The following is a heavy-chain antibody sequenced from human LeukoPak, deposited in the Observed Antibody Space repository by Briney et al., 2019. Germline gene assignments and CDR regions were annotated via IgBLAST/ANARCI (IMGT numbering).Heavy chain of an antibody. CDR3: ARGRNYYDSSGYDGALYFDY. Sequence: PSETLSLTCTVSGGSISSGGYYWSWIRQHPGKGLEWIGYIYYSGSTYYNPSLKSRVTISVDTSKNQFSLKLSSVTAADTAVYYCARGRNYYDSSGYDGALYFDYWGQGTLVTVSS. V-gene: IGHV4-31*03. CDR2: IYYSGST. CDR1: GGSISSGGYY. J-gene: IGHJ4*02. D-gene: IGHD3-22*01.